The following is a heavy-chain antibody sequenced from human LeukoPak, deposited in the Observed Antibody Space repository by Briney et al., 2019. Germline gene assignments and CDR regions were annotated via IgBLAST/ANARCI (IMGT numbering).Heavy chain of an antibody. J-gene: IGHJ5*02. CDR1: GFSFNSYS. Sequence: PGGSLRLSCAASGFSFNSYSMNWVRQAPGKGLEWVSSMSSSGSYIYYADSVKGRFTISRDKTKNSLCLQMNSLRAEDTAVYYCARGAIAAAGTGYNWFVPWGQGTLVIVSS. CDR3: ARGAIAAAGTGYNWFVP. D-gene: IGHD6-13*01. V-gene: IGHV3-21*01. CDR2: MSSSGSYI.